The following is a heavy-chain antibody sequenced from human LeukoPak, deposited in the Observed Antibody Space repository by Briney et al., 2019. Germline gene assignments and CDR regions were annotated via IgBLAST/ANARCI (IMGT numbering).Heavy chain of an antibody. D-gene: IGHD5-24*01. CDR1: GYTFTGYY. CDR3: AREKDGFEPGFDY. CDR2: INPNSGGT. Sequence: ASVKVSCKASGYTFTGYYMHWVRQAPGQGLEWMGWINPNSGGTDYAQKFQGWVTMTRDTSISTAYMELSRLRSDDTAVYYCAREKDGFEPGFDYWGQGTLVTVSS. J-gene: IGHJ4*02. V-gene: IGHV1-2*04.